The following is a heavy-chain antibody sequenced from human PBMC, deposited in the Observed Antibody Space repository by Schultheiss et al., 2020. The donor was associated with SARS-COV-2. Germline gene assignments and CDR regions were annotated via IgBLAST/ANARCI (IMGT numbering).Heavy chain of an antibody. CDR1: GYSISSGYY. V-gene: IGHV4-38-2*02. CDR2: MYHSGST. J-gene: IGHJ6*03. Sequence: SETLSLTCTVSGYSISSGYYWAWIRQPPGKGLEWIASMYHSGSTYYNPSLKSRVTISVDTSNNRFSLNLSSVTAADTAIYYCARAIYDSWGYYYYHMDVWGRGTTVTVSS. D-gene: IGHD3-3*01. CDR3: ARAIYDSWGYYYYHMDV.